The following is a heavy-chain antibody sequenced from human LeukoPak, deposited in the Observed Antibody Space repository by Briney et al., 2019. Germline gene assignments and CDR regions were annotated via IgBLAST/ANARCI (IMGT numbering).Heavy chain of an antibody. CDR2: IYSGGST. V-gene: IGHV3-53*01. CDR3: ARGRYSNYNLAN. J-gene: IGHJ4*02. D-gene: IGHD4-11*01. CDR1: GFTVSSNY. Sequence: GGSLRLSCAASGFTVSSNYMSWVRQAPGKGLEWVSVIYSGGSTYYADSVKGRFTISRDNSKNTLYLQMNSLRAEDTAVYYCARGRYSNYNLANWGQGTLVTVSS.